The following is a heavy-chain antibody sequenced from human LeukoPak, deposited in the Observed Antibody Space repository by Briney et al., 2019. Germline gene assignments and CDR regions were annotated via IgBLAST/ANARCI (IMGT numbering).Heavy chain of an antibody. CDR1: GFTFSSNW. D-gene: IGHD5-18*01. Sequence: PGRFLRLSCAASGFTFSSNWMHWVRQAPGKGLVWVSRIDSDGSSTSYADSVKGRFTISRDNSKNTLYLQMNSLRVEDTAVYYCAKARYGYSYGYYGNFDYWGQGTLVTVSS. CDR3: AKARYGYSYGYYGNFDY. J-gene: IGHJ4*02. V-gene: IGHV3-74*01. CDR2: IDSDGSST.